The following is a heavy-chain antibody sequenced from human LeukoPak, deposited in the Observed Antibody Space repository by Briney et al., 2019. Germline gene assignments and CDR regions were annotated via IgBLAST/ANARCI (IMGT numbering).Heavy chain of an antibody. Sequence: ASVKVSCKASGYTFTGYYMHWVRQAPGQGLEWMGWINPNSGGTNYAQKFQGWVTMTRDTSISTAYMELSRLRSDDTAVYYCARDGWLVGDPGYWFDPWGQGTLVTVSP. D-gene: IGHD6-19*01. J-gene: IGHJ5*02. CDR1: GYTFTGYY. CDR2: INPNSGGT. CDR3: ARDGWLVGDPGYWFDP. V-gene: IGHV1-2*04.